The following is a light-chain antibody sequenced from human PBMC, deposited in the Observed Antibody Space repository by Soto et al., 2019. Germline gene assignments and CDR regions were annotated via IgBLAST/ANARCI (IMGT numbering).Light chain of an antibody. CDR2: QAS. J-gene: IGKJ1*01. CDR1: QSISSW. V-gene: IGKV1-5*03. Sequence: DIQMTQSPSTLSASVGDRVTITCRASQSISSWLAWCQQKPGKAPKLLIYQASVLESGVPSRFSGSGSGTEFTLTISSLQPDDFATYYCQQYSSFPWTFGQGTKVEIK. CDR3: QQYSSFPWT.